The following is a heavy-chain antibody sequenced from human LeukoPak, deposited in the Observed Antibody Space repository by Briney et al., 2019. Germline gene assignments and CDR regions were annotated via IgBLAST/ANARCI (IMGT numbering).Heavy chain of an antibody. CDR1: GYTFTSYY. D-gene: IGHD3-9*01. J-gene: IGHJ6*03. V-gene: IGHV1-8*02. CDR2: MNPNSGNT. CDR3: ARVYYDIYYYYYYMDV. Sequence: GASVKVSCKASGYTFTSYYMHWVRQATGQGLEWMGWMNPNSGNTGYAQKFQGRVTMTRNTSISTAYMELSSLRSEDTAVYYCARVYYDIYYYYYYMDVWGKGTTVTISS.